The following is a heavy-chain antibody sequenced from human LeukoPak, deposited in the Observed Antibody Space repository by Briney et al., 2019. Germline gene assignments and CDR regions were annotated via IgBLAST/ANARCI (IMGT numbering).Heavy chain of an antibody. CDR3: KKELDCSSTSCYSPRFDP. CDR1: GFTFSGSA. J-gene: IGHJ5*02. V-gene: IGHV3-73*01. Sequence: PGGSLRLSCAASGFTFSGSAMHWVRQASGKGLEWVGRIRSKANSYATAYAASVKGRFTISRDDSKNTAYLQMNSLKTEDTAVYYCKKELDCSSTSCYSPRFDPWGQGTLVTVSS. CDR2: IRSKANSYAT. D-gene: IGHD2-2*01.